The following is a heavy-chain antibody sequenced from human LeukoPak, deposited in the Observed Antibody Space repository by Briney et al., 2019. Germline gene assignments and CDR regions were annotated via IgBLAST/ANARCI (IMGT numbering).Heavy chain of an antibody. CDR3: ARDAQGRYPYSFDN. CDR2: MSYDVSIR. J-gene: IGHJ4*02. V-gene: IGHV3-30-3*01. D-gene: IGHD1-26*01. CDR1: GFTFSSYT. Sequence: GSLRLSCAASGFTFSSYTIHWVRQAPARGLEWVAVMSYDVSIRNYADSVKGRFTISRDSSKNTLYLQMNSLRGEDTAVYYCARDAQGRYPYSFDNWGQGTLVTVSS.